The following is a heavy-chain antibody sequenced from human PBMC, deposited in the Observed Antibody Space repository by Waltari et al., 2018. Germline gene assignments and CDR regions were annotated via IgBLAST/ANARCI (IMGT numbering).Heavy chain of an antibody. D-gene: IGHD2-21*02. V-gene: IGHV3-23*01. CDR2: ISVSCCNT. CDR1: GITFSRYA. J-gene: IGHJ4*02. Sequence: EVQLLESGGGLVRPGVSLGLSCAASGITFSRYAMNWVRQAPGKGLDWVSTISVSCCNTYYADSVKGRFTISRDNSKNTLYLQMISLIAEDTSVYYCAKDPAVTYYFEYWGQGTLVTVSS. CDR3: AKDPAVTYYFEY.